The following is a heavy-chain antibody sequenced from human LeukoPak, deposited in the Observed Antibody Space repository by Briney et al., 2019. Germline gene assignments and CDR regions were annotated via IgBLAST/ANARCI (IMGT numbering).Heavy chain of an antibody. V-gene: IGHV3-53*04. CDR3: ARRYYYDSSGYYLDY. D-gene: IGHD3-22*01. CDR1: GFTVSSNY. CDR2: IYSGGST. J-gene: IGHJ4*02. Sequence: GGSLRLSCAASGFTVSSNYMSWVRQAPGKGLEWVSVIYSGGSTYYADSVKGRFTISRHNSKNTLYLQMNSLRAEDTAVYYCARRYYYDSSGYYLDYWGQGTLVTVSP.